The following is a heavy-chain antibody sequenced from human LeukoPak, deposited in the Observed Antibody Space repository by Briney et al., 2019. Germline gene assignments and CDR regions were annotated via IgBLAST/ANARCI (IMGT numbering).Heavy chain of an antibody. V-gene: IGHV1-18*01. CDR3: ARDLESSSWYGWFDP. Sequence: ASVKVSCEASGYTFTSYGISWVRQAPGQGLEWMGWISAYNGNTNYAQKLQGRVTMTTDTSTSTAYMELRSLRSDDTAVYYCARDLESSSWYGWFDPWGQGTLVTVSS. CDR2: ISAYNGNT. J-gene: IGHJ5*02. D-gene: IGHD6-13*01. CDR1: GYTFTSYG.